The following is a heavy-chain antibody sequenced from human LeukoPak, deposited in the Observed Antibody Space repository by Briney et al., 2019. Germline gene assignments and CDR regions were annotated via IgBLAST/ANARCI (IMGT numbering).Heavy chain of an antibody. J-gene: IGHJ5*02. V-gene: IGHV4-34*01. CDR1: GGSLSGYY. Sequence: SETLSLTCAVYGGSLSGYYWNWIRQPPGKGLEWIGEINRSGSINYSPSLKSRVTISLDTSNSQFPLKLSSVTAADTAVYYCARVRITMVRGANNWFDPWGQGTLVTVSS. D-gene: IGHD3-10*01. CDR2: INRSGSI. CDR3: ARVRITMVRGANNWFDP.